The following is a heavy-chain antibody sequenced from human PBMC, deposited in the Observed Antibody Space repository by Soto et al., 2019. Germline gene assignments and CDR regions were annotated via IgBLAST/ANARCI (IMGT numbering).Heavy chain of an antibody. Sequence: PSETLSLTCTVSGASITSHYWSWIRQSPGKGLEWIGYIYYTGKTSCNPSLQSRVTMSMDTSRNQFSLNVTSVTAEDTAVYFCAREFATPVTPLDYWGQGTLVTVSS. V-gene: IGHV4-59*11. CDR1: GASITSHY. J-gene: IGHJ4*02. CDR3: AREFATPVTPLDY. D-gene: IGHD4-17*01. CDR2: IYYTGKT.